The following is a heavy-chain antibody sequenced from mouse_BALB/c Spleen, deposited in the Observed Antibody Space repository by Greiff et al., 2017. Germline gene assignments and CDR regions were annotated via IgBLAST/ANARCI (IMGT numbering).Heavy chain of an antibody. CDR3: AREGMITTPY. CDR2: INPGSGGT. D-gene: IGHD2-4*01. Sequence: QVQLQQSGAELVRPGTSVKVSCKASGYAFTNYLIEWVKQRPGQGLEWIGVINPGSGGTNYNEKFKGKATLTADKSSSTAYMQLSSLTSDDSAVYFCAREGMITTPYWGQGTLVTVSA. V-gene: IGHV1-54*03. CDR1: GYAFTNYL. J-gene: IGHJ3*01.